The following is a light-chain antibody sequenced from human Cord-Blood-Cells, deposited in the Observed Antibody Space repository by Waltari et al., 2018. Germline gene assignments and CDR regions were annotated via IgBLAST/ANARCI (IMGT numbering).Light chain of an antibody. V-gene: IGLV2-11*01. CDR3: CSYAGSYTLGV. Sequence: QSALTPPRSVSGSPGQSVTISCTGTSSDVGGYKYVSWYQQHPGKAPKLMIYDVSKRPSGVPDRFSGSKSGNTASLTISGLQAEDEADYYCCSYAGSYTLGVFGGGTKLTVL. CDR2: DVS. J-gene: IGLJ3*02. CDR1: SSDVGGYKY.